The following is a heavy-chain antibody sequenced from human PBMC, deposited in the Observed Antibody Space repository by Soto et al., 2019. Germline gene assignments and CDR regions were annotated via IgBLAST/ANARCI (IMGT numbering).Heavy chain of an antibody. V-gene: IGHV1-18*01. Sequence: QVQLVQSGAEVKKPGASVKVSCKASGYTFTSYGISWVRQAPGQGLEWMGWISAYNGNTNYAQKLQGRVTMTTDTSTSTAYMELRSLRSEDTAVYYCARDLSEAYSSSWYDYGADYWGQGTLVTVSS. CDR3: ARDLSEAYSSSWYDYGADY. D-gene: IGHD6-13*01. CDR2: ISAYNGNT. CDR1: GYTFTSYG. J-gene: IGHJ4*02.